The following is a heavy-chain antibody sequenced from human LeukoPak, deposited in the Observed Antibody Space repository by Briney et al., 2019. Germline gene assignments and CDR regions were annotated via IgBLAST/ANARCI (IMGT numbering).Heavy chain of an antibody. CDR3: AKSAVNPYYFYYMDV. J-gene: IGHJ6*03. D-gene: IGHD4-17*01. Sequence: PGGSLRLSCAASGFTVSSNYMSWVRQAPGKGLEWVSVIYSGGSTYYADSVKGRFTISRDNSKNTLYLQMNSLRAEDTAVYYCAKSAVNPYYFYYMDVWGKGTTVTVSS. CDR2: IYSGGST. V-gene: IGHV3-66*01. CDR1: GFTVSSNY.